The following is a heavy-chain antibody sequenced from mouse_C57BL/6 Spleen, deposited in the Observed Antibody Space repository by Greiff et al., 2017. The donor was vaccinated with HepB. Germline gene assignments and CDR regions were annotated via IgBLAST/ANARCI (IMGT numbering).Heavy chain of an antibody. V-gene: IGHV1-61*01. CDR2: IYPSDSET. J-gene: IGHJ4*01. CDR3: ARGKTEYYAMDY. Sequence: QVQLQQPGAELVRPGSSVKLSCKASGYTFTSYWMDWVKQRPGQGLEWIGNIYPSDSETHYNQKFKDKATLTVDKSSSTAYMQLSSLTSDDSAVYYCARGKTEYYAMDYWGQGTSVTDSS. CDR1: GYTFTSYW. D-gene: IGHD4-1*01.